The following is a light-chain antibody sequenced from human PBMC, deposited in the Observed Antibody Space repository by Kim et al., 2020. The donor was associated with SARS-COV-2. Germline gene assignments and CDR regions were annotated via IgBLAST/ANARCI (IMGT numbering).Light chain of an antibody. Sequence: EIVLTQSPGTLSLSPGERATLSCRVSQSISSSYLAWYQQKPGQAPKLLIYGTSNRATDIPDRFSGSGSGTDFALTIRRLEPEDVAVYYCQQFVTSPWTFGQGTKVDI. CDR2: GTS. V-gene: IGKV3-20*01. CDR1: QSISSSY. J-gene: IGKJ1*01. CDR3: QQFVTSPWT.